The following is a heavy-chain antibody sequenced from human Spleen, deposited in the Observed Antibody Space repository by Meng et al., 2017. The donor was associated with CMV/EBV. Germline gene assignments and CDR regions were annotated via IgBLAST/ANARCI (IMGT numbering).Heavy chain of an antibody. J-gene: IGHJ6*02. Sequence: SVKVSCKASGGTFSSYTISWVRQAPGQGLEWMGRIIPILGIANYAQKFQGRVRITTDEPTSTAYMEPSSLRSEDTAVYYCARRRFLEWVPQDNYYAMDVWGQGTTVTVSS. D-gene: IGHD3-3*01. V-gene: IGHV1-69*02. CDR1: GGTFSSYT. CDR3: ARRRFLEWVPQDNYYAMDV. CDR2: IIPILGIA.